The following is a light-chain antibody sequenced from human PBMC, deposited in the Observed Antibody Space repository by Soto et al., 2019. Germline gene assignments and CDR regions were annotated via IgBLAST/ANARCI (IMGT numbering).Light chain of an antibody. CDR3: AAWDASLSVVA. Sequence: QSVLAQPPSASGTPGQRVTISCSGSNSHIGSNTVNWYQQFPGTAPKLLIHTNAQRPSGVPDRFSGSKSGTSASLAISGLQADDESDYYCAAWDASLSVVAFGGGTKVTVL. CDR2: TNA. CDR1: NSHIGSNT. V-gene: IGLV1-44*01. J-gene: IGLJ2*01.